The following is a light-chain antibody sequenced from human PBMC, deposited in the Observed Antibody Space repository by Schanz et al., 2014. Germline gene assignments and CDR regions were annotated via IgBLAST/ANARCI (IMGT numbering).Light chain of an antibody. CDR3: SSYTSSSTLI. CDR1: SSNIGTNA. J-gene: IGLJ2*01. CDR2: SNN. V-gene: IGLV1-44*01. Sequence: QSVLTQPPSASGTPGQRVTISCSGSSSNIGTNAVSWYQQLPGTAPKLFIYSNNQRPSGVPDRFSGSKSGTSASLAISGLQSEDEADYYCSSYTSSSTLIFGGGTKLTVL.